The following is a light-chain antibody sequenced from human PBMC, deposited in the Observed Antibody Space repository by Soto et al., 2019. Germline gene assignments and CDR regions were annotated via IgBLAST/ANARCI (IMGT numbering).Light chain of an antibody. V-gene: IGKV1-13*02. CDR1: QGISSA. CDR2: GAS. Sequence: AIQLTQSPSSLSASVGDTVTITCRASQGISSALAWYQQTPRKAPKRLFYGASSLESGVPSRFSGSGSGTDFTLTISSLQPEDFATYYCQQVNSYPVTFGGGTKVEIK. CDR3: QQVNSYPVT. J-gene: IGKJ4*01.